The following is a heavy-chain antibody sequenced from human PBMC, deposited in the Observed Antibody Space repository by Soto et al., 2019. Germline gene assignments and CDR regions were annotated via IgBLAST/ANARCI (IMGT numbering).Heavy chain of an antibody. V-gene: IGHV1-8*01. D-gene: IGHD2-15*01. CDR3: ARVAVAARPRWYNWFDP. CDR2: MNPNSGET. Sequence: QEQLVQTGAEVKKPGASVKVSCKTSGYTFTDYDINWVRQATGQGLEWIGWMNPNSGETGYAQKFQGRVTMTRSASVSTAYLELSSLRSEDTAVYYCARVAVAARPRWYNWFDPWGQGSLVTDSS. CDR1: GYTFTDYD. J-gene: IGHJ5*02.